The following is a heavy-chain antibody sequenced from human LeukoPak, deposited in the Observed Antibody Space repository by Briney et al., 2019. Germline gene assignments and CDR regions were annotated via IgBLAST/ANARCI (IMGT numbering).Heavy chain of an antibody. Sequence: ASVKVSCKVSGYTLTELSMHWVRQAPGKGLEWMGGFDPEDGETIYAQKFQGRVTMTEDTSTDTAYMGLSSLRSEDTAVYYCATIVGATDLGNWFDPWGQGTLVTVSS. CDR2: FDPEDGET. CDR1: GYTLTELS. D-gene: IGHD1-26*01. V-gene: IGHV1-24*01. J-gene: IGHJ5*02. CDR3: ATIVGATDLGNWFDP.